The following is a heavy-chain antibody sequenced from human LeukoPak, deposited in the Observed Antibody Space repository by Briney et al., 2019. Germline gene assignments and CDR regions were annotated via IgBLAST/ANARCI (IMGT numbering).Heavy chain of an antibody. Sequence: PGGSLRLSCEASGFTSSRYWMSWVRQAPGKGLEWVANIKQDASEKRYVESVRGRFTISRDNAKNSLSLEMNSLRAEDTAVYYCARYGDYDTFQYWGQGTLVTVSS. D-gene: IGHD4-17*01. CDR2: IKQDASEK. CDR3: ARYGDYDTFQY. CDR1: GFTSSRYW. J-gene: IGHJ4*02. V-gene: IGHV3-7*03.